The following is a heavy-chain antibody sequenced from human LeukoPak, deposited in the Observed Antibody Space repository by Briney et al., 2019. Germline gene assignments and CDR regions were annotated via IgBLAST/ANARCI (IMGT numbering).Heavy chain of an antibody. J-gene: IGHJ4*02. CDR1: GFTVSSNY. D-gene: IGHD6-19*01. CDR2: IYSGGST. Sequence: GGSLRRSCAASGFTVSSNYMSWVRQAPGKGLEWVSVIYSGGSTYYADSVKGRFTISRDNSKNTLYLQMNSLRAEDTAVYYCARDSAVAGTFSYWGQGTLVTVSS. CDR3: ARDSAVAGTFSY. V-gene: IGHV3-53*01.